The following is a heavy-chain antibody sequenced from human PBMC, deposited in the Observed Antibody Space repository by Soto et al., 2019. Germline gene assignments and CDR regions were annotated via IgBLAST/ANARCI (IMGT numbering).Heavy chain of an antibody. CDR1: GGSFSGYY. V-gene: IGHV4-34*01. D-gene: IGHD6-19*01. CDR3: ARNLIAVAGMSDY. Sequence: SETLSLTCAFYGGSFSGYYWSWIRQPPGKGLEWIGEINHSGSTNYNPSLKSRVTISVDTSKNQFSLKLSSVTAADTAVYCCARNLIAVAGMSDYWGQGTLVTVSS. CDR2: INHSGST. J-gene: IGHJ4*02.